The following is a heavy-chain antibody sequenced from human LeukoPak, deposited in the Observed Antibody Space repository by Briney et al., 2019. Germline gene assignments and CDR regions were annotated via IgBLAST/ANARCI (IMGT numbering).Heavy chain of an antibody. CDR2: IYYSGST. CDR3: ARDPQGYFDY. V-gene: IGHV4-59*11. Sequence: SETLSLTCTVSGGSISSHYWSWIRQPPGKGLEWIGYIYYSGSTNYNPSLKSRVTISVDTSKNQFSLKLSSVTAADTAVYYCARDPQGYFDYWGQGTLVTVSS. J-gene: IGHJ4*02. CDR1: GGSISSHY.